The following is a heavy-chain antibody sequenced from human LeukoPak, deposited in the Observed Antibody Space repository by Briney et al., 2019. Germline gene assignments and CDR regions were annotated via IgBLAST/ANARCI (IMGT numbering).Heavy chain of an antibody. CDR2: INWNGGST. V-gene: IGHV3-20*04. Sequence: GGSLRLSCAASGFTFDDYGMSWVRQAPGKGLEWVSGINWNGGSTGYADSVKGRFTISRDNAKNSLYLQMNSLRAEDTAVYYCARVSIAAAPYYMDVWGKGTTVTVSS. D-gene: IGHD6-13*01. J-gene: IGHJ6*03. CDR3: ARVSIAAAPYYMDV. CDR1: GFTFDDYG.